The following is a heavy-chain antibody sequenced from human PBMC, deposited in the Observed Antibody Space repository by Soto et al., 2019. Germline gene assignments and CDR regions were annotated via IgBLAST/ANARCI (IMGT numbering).Heavy chain of an antibody. CDR2: TDYRSKWYY. Sequence: SQTLSLTCAITGDSVSSNSAGWSWVRQSPSRGLEWLGSTDYRSKWYYEYAVSVRGRITINPHTSKNHYSLQLISVTPEDTAVYFCARGEQYSGRIFDYWGQGNLVTVSS. J-gene: IGHJ4*01. V-gene: IGHV6-1*01. D-gene: IGHD1-26*01. CDR3: ARGEQYSGRIFDY. CDR1: GDSVSSNSAG.